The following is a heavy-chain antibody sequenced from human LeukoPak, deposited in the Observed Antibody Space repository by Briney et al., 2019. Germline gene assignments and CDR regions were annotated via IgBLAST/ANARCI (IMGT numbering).Heavy chain of an antibody. J-gene: IGHJ4*02. CDR2: IYYSGST. Sequence: PSETLSLTCTVSGYSISSGYYLGWIRQPPGKGLEWIGSIYYSGSTNYNPSLKSRVTISVDTSKNQFSLKLSSVTAAETAVYYCAREQAGYDYWGQGTLVTVSS. D-gene: IGHD5-12*01. CDR1: GYSISSGYY. V-gene: IGHV4-38-2*02. CDR3: AREQAGYDY.